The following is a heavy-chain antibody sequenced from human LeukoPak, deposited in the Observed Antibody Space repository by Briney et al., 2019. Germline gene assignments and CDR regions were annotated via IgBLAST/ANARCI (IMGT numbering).Heavy chain of an antibody. D-gene: IGHD4-23*01. Sequence: GGSLRLSCAASGFTFSNYWMTWVRQAPGKGLEWVANIKQDGSEISYVDSVKGRFTISRDNSKNTLYLQMNSLRAEDTAVYYCASDNYAGLTYPYNWFDSWGQGTLVTVSS. V-gene: IGHV3-7*01. CDR2: IKQDGSEI. J-gene: IGHJ5*01. CDR3: ASDNYAGLTYPYNWFDS. CDR1: GFTFSNYW.